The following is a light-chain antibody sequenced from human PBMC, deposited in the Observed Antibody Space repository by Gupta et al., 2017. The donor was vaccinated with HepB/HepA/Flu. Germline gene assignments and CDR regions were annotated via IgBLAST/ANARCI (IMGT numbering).Light chain of an antibody. J-gene: IGLJ3*02. CDR3: QSYDISLSAWV. Sequence: QPVLTQPPSVSGAPGQRVTISCTGSRSNIGAGYDVHWSQQLPRAGPKLLIYGDSNRPSGVPDRFSVSKSGTSASLAITGLQAEDEAYYYCQSYDISLSAWVFGGGTKLTVL. V-gene: IGLV1-40*01. CDR1: RSNIGAGYD. CDR2: GDS.